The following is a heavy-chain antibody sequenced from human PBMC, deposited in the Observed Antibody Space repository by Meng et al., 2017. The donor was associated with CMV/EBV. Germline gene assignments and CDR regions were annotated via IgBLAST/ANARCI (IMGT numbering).Heavy chain of an antibody. D-gene: IGHD2-15*01. J-gene: IGHJ4*02. Sequence: QLRQWGAGLLKPSWTLSFTCAVYGGSFSGYYWSWIRQPPGKGLEWIGEINHSGSTNYNPSLKSRVTISVDTSKNQFSLKLSSVTAADTAVYYCARDRRVGFDYWGQGTLVTVSS. V-gene: IGHV4-34*01. CDR3: ARDRRVGFDY. CDR1: GGSFSGYY. CDR2: INHSGST.